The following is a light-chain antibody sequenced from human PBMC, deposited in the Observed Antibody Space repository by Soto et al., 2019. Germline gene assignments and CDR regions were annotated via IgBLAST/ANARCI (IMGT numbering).Light chain of an antibody. CDR3: QQSYTSPYS. J-gene: IGKJ2*01. CDR2: NAS. V-gene: IGKV1-39*01. Sequence: DIQMTQSPSSLSASVGDTVTITCRASRTIINSLNWYQQKPGKAPNRLIYNASTLKSGVPSRFSGSGSGTDFTLTIRSLLPEDFATYYCQQSYTSPYSFGQGTKLQI. CDR1: RTIINS.